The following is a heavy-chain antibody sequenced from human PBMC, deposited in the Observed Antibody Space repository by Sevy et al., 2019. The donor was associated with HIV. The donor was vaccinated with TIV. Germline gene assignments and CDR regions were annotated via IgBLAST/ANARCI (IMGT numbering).Heavy chain of an antibody. D-gene: IGHD4-4*01. Sequence: GESLKISCKGSGYSFTSYWIGWVRQMPGKGLEWLGIIYPGNSDTRYSPSFQGQVTIPGDKSISTAYRQWSSLKASDTAMYYCARPKTDYSNYLGYWGQGTLVTVSS. CDR1: GYSFTSYW. CDR3: ARPKTDYSNYLGY. J-gene: IGHJ4*02. CDR2: IYPGNSDT. V-gene: IGHV5-51*01.